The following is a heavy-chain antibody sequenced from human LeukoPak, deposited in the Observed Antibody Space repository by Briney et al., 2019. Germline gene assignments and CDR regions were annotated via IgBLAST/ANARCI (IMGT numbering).Heavy chain of an antibody. CDR2: MNPNSGNT. CDR1: GYTFTSCY. CDR3: ARDRGHQGSFGY. J-gene: IGHJ4*02. V-gene: IGHV1-8*02. Sequence: ASVKVSCKASGYTFTSCYMHWVRQATGQGLEWMGWMNPNSGNTGYAQKFQGRVTMTRSTSISTAYMELSSLRSEDTAVYYCARDRGHQGSFGYWGQGTLVTVSS. D-gene: IGHD3-10*01.